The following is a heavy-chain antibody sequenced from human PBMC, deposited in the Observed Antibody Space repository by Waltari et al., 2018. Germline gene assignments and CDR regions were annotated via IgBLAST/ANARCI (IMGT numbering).Heavy chain of an antibody. CDR1: SFNLSGSA. Sequence: QLVESGGGLVQPGGSLKVSCEASSFNLSGSAMHWVRQAPGQGLEWVGRIRTRAGGYATQYAPSVKGMFTISRDDSKNTAFLLMNNLKIDDTATYFCTRVLRSSSPTQFDLWGQGILVTVSS. CDR3: TRVLRSSSPTQFDL. J-gene: IGHJ4*02. CDR2: IRTRAGGYAT. V-gene: IGHV3-73*01. D-gene: IGHD6-13*01.